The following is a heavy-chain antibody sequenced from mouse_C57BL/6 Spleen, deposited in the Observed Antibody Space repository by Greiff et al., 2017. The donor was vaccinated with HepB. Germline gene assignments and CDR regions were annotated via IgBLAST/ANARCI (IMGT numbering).Heavy chain of an antibody. CDR2: IYPGSGST. CDR1: GYTFTSYW. CDR3: ARRLGYYYGSSYFDY. Sequence: QVQLKQPGAELVKPGASVKMSCKASGYTFTSYWITWVKQRPGQGLEWIGDIYPGSGSTNYNEKFKSKATLTVDTSSSTAYMQLSSLTSEDSAVYYCARRLGYYYGSSYFDYWGQGTTLTVSS. D-gene: IGHD1-1*01. J-gene: IGHJ2*01. V-gene: IGHV1-55*01.